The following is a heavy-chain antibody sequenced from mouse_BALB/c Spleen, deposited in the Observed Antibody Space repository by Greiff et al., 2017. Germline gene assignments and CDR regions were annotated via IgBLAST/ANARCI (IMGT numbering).Heavy chain of an antibody. CDR2: IWAGGST. Sequence: QVQLKESGPGLVAPSQSLSITCTVSGFSLTSYGVHWVRQPPGKGLEWLGVIWAGGSTNYNSALMSRLSISKDNSKSQVFLKMNSLQTDDTAMYYCARDPNYGYGAMDYWGQGTSVTVSS. J-gene: IGHJ4*01. D-gene: IGHD1-2*01. V-gene: IGHV2-9*02. CDR3: ARDPNYGYGAMDY. CDR1: GFSLTSYG.